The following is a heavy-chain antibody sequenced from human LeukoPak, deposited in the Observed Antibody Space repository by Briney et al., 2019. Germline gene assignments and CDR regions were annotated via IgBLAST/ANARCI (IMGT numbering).Heavy chain of an antibody. CDR1: GGSISDYY. Sequence: SETLSLTCTVSGGSISDYYWTWIRQPPGKGLEWIGYAYYSGSTNNNPSFKSRVAISVDTSKNQFSLKLSSVTAADTAVYYCATWGIAVAGTFDYWGQGTLVTVSS. V-gene: IGHV4-59*08. D-gene: IGHD6-19*01. CDR3: ATWGIAVAGTFDY. CDR2: AYYSGST. J-gene: IGHJ4*02.